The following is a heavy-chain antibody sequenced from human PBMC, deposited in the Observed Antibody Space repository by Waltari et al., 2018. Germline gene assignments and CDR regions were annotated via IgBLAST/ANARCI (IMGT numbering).Heavy chain of an antibody. J-gene: IGHJ4*02. V-gene: IGHV3-23*01. CDR2: ISGTGYST. D-gene: IGHD1-20*01. CDR3: ARDGYNWIPFDC. Sequence: EVQLLESGGNLVQPGGSLRLSCAASGFTLRSYAMRWVRQAPGKGLGWVSTISGTGYSTDYGDSVKGRFTISRDNSKNTLFLQMNSLRADDTAVYYCARDGYNWIPFDCWGQGTLVTVSS. CDR1: GFTLRSYA.